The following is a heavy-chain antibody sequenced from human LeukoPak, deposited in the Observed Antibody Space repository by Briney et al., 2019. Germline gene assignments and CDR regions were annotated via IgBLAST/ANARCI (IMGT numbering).Heavy chain of an antibody. V-gene: IGHV4-59*01. CDR2: IYYTGNT. J-gene: IGHJ4*02. Sequence: SETLSLTCTVSGGSISSYYWSWIRQPPGKGLEWIGYIYYTGNTNYNPSLKSRVTISLDTSKNQFSLRLRSVTAADTAVYYRARQTSGEAFDYWGQGTLVTVSS. CDR3: ARQTSGEAFDY. D-gene: IGHD3-10*01. CDR1: GGSISSYY.